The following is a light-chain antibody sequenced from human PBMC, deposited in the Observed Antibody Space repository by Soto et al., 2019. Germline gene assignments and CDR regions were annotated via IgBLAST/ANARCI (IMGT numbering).Light chain of an antibody. CDR1: QSCGNN. V-gene: IGKV3-15*01. Sequence: EIVVTQSPATLSVSPGERATLSCRASQSCGNNFGWYQQKPGQAPRLLIFATSTMATGVPARLSGSGSGTDFTLTIRRLHSEDFALYSCQQYGDRPLTFGGGAKVEIE. CDR3: QQYGDRPLT. CDR2: ATS. J-gene: IGKJ4*01.